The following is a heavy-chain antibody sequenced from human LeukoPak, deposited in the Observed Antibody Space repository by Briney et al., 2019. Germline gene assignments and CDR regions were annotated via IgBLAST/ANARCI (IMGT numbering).Heavy chain of an antibody. D-gene: IGHD3-3*01. Sequence: SETLSLTCTVSGGSISSYYWSWIRQPPGKGLEWIGYIYYSGSTNYNPSLKSRVTISVDTSKNQFSLKLSSVTAADTAVYYCATCIGGYYLYYCYYRDVWRKGTTVTVSS. CDR3: ATCIGGYYLYYCYYRDV. J-gene: IGHJ6*03. V-gene: IGHV4-59*01. CDR1: GGSISSYY. CDR2: IYYSGST.